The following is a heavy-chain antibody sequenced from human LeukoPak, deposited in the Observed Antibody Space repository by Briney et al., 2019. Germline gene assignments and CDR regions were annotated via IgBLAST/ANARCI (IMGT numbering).Heavy chain of an antibody. V-gene: IGHV4-39*01. CDR2: IYYSGST. D-gene: IGHD1-26*01. J-gene: IGHJ5*02. CDR1: GGSISSSSYY. CDR3: ARRPIVGSTGFYFDP. Sequence: SETLSLTCTVSGGSISSSSYYWGWIRQPPGKGLEWIGSIYYSGSTYYNPSLKSRVTTSVDTSKNQFSLKLASLTAADTAVYYCARRPIVGSTGFYFDPWGPGTLVTVSS.